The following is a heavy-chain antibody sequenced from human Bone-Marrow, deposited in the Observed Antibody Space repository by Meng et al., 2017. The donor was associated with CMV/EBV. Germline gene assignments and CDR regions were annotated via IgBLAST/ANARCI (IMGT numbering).Heavy chain of an antibody. J-gene: IGHJ4*02. CDR3: ARDDSSGYHY. CDR1: GGSISSYY. V-gene: IGHV4-59*01. CDR2: IYYSGST. D-gene: IGHD3-22*01. Sequence: SETLSLTCTVSGGSISSYYWSWIRQPPGKGLEWIGYIYYSGSTNYNPSLKSRVTISVDTSKNQFSLKLSSVTAADTAVYYCARDDSSGYHYWGQGTLVTVSS.